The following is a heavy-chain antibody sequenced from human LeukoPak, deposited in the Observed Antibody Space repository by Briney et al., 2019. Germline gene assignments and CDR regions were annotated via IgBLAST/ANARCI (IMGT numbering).Heavy chain of an antibody. CDR2: SSNSGVS. Sequence: SETLSLTCTVSDDSITSSYWSWIRQAPGTGLEWIGYSSNSGVSNYKPSLRGRVTMSVDTSKNQFSLMLSSVTAADTAVYYCARHGSWYNYFDHWGQGTLLIVSS. CDR3: ARHGSWYNYFDH. V-gene: IGHV4-59*01. D-gene: IGHD3-10*01. CDR1: DDSITSSY. J-gene: IGHJ5*02.